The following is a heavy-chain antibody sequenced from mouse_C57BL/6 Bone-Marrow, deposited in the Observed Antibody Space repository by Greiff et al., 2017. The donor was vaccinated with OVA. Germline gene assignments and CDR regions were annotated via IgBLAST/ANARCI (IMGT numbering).Heavy chain of an antibody. CDR1: GYTFTSYW. J-gene: IGHJ4*01. CDR3: ARGDDGTTWGAMDY. D-gene: IGHD2-3*01. CDR2: IDPSDSYT. Sequence: QVQLKQPGAELVKPGASVKLSCKASGYTFTSYWMQWVKQRPGQGLEWIGEIDPSDSYTNYNQKFKGKATLTVDTSSSTAYMQLSSLTSEDSAVYYCARGDDGTTWGAMDYWGQGTSVTVSS. V-gene: IGHV1-50*01.